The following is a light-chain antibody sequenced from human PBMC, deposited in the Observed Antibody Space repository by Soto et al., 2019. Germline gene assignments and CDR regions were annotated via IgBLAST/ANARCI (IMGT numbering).Light chain of an antibody. V-gene: IGKV3-15*01. Sequence: EIVMTQSPATLSVSPGERATLSCRASQSISRNLAWYQQKPGQAPRLLVFRASSRTTGIPDRFSGSGSGTEFTLTISSLQSEDFALYYCQQYNNWPQTFGQGTKVDIK. CDR2: RAS. CDR1: QSISRN. J-gene: IGKJ1*01. CDR3: QQYNNWPQT.